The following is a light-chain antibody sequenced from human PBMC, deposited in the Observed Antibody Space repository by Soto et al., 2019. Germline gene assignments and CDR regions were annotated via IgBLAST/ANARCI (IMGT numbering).Light chain of an antibody. CDR3: LQDYSYPRT. V-gene: IGKV1-6*01. Sequence: AIQVTQSPFYLSASVGDRVTITCRASQDIKNDLGWYQQKPGRAPKLLIYAATSLESGVPSRFSGSGSGTYFTLTISGLQPEDVATYFCLQDYSYPRTFGQGTKVEIK. J-gene: IGKJ1*01. CDR2: AAT. CDR1: QDIKND.